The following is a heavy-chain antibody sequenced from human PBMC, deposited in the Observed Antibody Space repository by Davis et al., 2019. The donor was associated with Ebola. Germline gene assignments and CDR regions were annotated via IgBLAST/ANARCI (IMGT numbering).Heavy chain of an antibody. CDR1: GFTFSNYA. J-gene: IGHJ4*02. CDR2: MSGRGGYT. Sequence: GESLKISCEASGFTFSNYAMSWVRQALGKGLEWVSAMSGRGGYTYHADSVKGRFTISRDNSKNTLFLQMNSLSADDTAVYYCATCGFCISSSGFDYGGQGTLVTVSS. V-gene: IGHV3-23*01. D-gene: IGHD6-19*01. CDR3: ATCGFCISSSGFDY.